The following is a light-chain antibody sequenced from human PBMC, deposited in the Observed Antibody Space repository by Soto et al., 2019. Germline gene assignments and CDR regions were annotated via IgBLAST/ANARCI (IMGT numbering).Light chain of an antibody. CDR1: QTIGTN. J-gene: IGKJ4*01. Sequence: DIQMTQSPSSLSASVGDRVTITCRASQTIGTNLNWYQHKPGKAPRLLIYAVSTLQSGVPSRFRGSGSGTDFTLTISSLQPEDFATYCCQLGDNVPRGHTFGGGTKVEIK. CDR3: QLGDNVPRGHT. CDR2: AVS. V-gene: IGKV1-39*01.